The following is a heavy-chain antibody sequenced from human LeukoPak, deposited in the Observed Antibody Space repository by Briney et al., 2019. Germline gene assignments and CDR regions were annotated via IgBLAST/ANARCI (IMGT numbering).Heavy chain of an antibody. CDR3: SRAHSSGWYGDWFDP. J-gene: IGHJ5*02. CDR2: IRSNTYGGTT. V-gene: IGHV3-49*03. D-gene: IGHD6-19*01. CDR1: GFTFGDYA. Sequence: GGSLRLSCTPSGFTFGDYAMSWFRQAPGKGLEWVGFIRSNTYGGTTEHAASVKGRFTISRDDSKSIAYLQMNSLKTEDTAVYYCSRAHSSGWYGDWFDPWGQGTLVTVSS.